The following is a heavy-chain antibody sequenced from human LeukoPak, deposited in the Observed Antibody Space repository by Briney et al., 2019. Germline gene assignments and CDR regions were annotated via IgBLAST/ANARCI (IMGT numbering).Heavy chain of an antibody. CDR3: ARSYGGNPDY. D-gene: IGHD4-23*01. Sequence: SETLSLTCTVSGDSISTYYWSWIRQPPGKGLEWIGYIYYTGSTNYNPSLKSRVTISVDTSKNQFSPKLSSVTAADTAVYYCARSYGGNPDYWGQGTLVTVSS. CDR2: IYYTGST. J-gene: IGHJ4*02. V-gene: IGHV4-59*08. CDR1: GDSISTYY.